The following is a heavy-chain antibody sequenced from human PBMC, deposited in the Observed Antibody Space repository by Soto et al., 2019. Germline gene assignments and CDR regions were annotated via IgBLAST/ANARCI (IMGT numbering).Heavy chain of an antibody. D-gene: IGHD3-16*01. CDR2: ISGSGGST. CDR3: AKDFGWTPFQH. J-gene: IGHJ1*01. Sequence: GGSLRLSCAASGFTFSSYAMSWVRQAPGKGLEWVSAISGSGGSTYYADSVKGRFTIPRDNSKNTLYLQMNSLRAEDTAVYYCAKDFGWTPFQHWGQGTLVTVSS. V-gene: IGHV3-23*01. CDR1: GFTFSSYA.